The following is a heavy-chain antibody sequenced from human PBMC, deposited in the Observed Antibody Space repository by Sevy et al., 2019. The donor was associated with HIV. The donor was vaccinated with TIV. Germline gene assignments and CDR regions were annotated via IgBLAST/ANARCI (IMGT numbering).Heavy chain of an antibody. Sequence: GGSLRLSCAASGFSLNSYWMSWVRQAPGKGLEWVANIKQDGSVKYYLDSVKGRFTISRDNARNLLYLQMNRLRAEDTALYYCVRAIAADGSFWGQGTLVTVSS. D-gene: IGHD6-13*01. J-gene: IGHJ4*02. CDR2: IKQDGSVK. V-gene: IGHV3-7*01. CDR3: VRAIAADGSF. CDR1: GFSLNSYW.